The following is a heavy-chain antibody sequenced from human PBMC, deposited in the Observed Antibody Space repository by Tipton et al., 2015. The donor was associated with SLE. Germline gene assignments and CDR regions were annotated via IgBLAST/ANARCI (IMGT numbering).Heavy chain of an antibody. Sequence: TLSLTCTVSGGSINNFYWSWLRQPPGKGLEWIGYIYYSETTNYNPSLKSRVTISVDTSKNQFSLRLRSVTAADTAVYYCARLIAVGTDYFDLLGCGTLVSVSS. CDR3: ARLIAVGTDYFDL. V-gene: IGHV4-59*01. J-gene: IGHJ2*01. CDR1: GGSINNFY. D-gene: IGHD6-13*01. CDR2: IYYSETT.